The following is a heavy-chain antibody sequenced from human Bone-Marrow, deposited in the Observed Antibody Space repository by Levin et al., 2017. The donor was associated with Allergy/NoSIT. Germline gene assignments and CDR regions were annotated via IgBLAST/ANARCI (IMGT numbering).Heavy chain of an antibody. CDR3: ARDGRRFLEWLSPYFDY. CDR2: INHSGST. J-gene: IGHJ4*02. V-gene: IGHV4-34*01. Sequence: LSQTLSLTCAVYGGSFSGYYWSWIRQPPGKGLEWIGEINHSGSTNYNPSLKSRVTISVDTSKNQFSLKLSSVTAADTAVYYCARDGRRFLEWLSPYFDYWGQGTLVTVSS. D-gene: IGHD3-3*01. CDR1: GGSFSGYY.